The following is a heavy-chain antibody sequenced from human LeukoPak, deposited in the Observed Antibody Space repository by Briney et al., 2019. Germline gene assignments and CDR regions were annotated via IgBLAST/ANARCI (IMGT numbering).Heavy chain of an antibody. J-gene: IGHJ5*02. CDR3: ARGYCSSTSCQGVVWFDP. CDR1: GGSFSGYY. CDR2: INHSGST. D-gene: IGHD2-2*01. Sequence: SETLSLTCAVYGGSFSGYYWSWIRQPPGKGLEWIGEINHSGSTNYNPSLKSRVTISVDTSKNQFSLKLSSVTAADTAVYYCARGYCSSTSCQGVVWFDPWGQGTLVTLSS. V-gene: IGHV4-34*01.